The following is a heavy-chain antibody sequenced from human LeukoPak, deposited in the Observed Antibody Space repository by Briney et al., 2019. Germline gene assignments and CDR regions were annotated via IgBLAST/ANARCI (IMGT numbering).Heavy chain of an antibody. CDR2: IYYSGST. J-gene: IGHJ5*01. CDR3: ARDALSGKSYSTDLTWFDS. CDR1: SGSISSDQSY. V-gene: IGHV4-39*07. D-gene: IGHD3-10*01. Sequence: SETLSLTCIVSSGSISSDQSYWGWIRQPPGKGLEWLGTIYYSGSTYINPSLRGRLTMSVDTSKNQYSPRLNSVTAADTAVYFCARDALSGKSYSTDLTWFDSWGQGILVTVSS.